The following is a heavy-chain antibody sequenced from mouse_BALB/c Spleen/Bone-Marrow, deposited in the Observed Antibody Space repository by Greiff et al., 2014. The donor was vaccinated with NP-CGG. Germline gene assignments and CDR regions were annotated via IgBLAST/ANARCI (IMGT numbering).Heavy chain of an antibody. D-gene: IGHD1-1*01. Sequence: QVQLQQSGAELAEPGASVKMSCKASGYTFTTYWMHWVKQRPGQGLEWIGYINPSTGYIEYNQKFKDKATLTADKSSSTAYMQLSSLTSEDSAVYYCATYVGFAFWGQGTLVTVSA. V-gene: IGHV1-7*01. CDR1: GYTFTTYW. CDR2: INPSTGYI. J-gene: IGHJ3*01. CDR3: ATYVGFAF.